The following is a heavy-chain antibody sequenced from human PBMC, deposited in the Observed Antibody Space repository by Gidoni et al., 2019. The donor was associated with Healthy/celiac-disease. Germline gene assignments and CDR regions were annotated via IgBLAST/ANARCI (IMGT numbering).Heavy chain of an antibody. D-gene: IGHD3-22*01. J-gene: IGHJ3*02. CDR1: GFTFSSYA. Sequence: EVQLLESGGGLVQPGGSLRLPCAAPGFTFSSYAMSWVRQAPGKGLGWVSAISGSGGSTYYADSVKGRFTISRDNSKNTLYLQMTGLRAEDTAVYYCAKLEYYYDSSVSAFDIWGQGTMVTVSS. CDR3: AKLEYYYDSSVSAFDI. V-gene: IGHV3-23*01. CDR2: ISGSGGST.